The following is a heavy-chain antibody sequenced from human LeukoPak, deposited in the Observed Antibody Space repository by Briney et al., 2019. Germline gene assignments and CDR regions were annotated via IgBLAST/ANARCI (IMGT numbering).Heavy chain of an antibody. J-gene: IGHJ4*02. CDR1: GYTFTSYA. CDR2: INAGNGNT. D-gene: IGHD3-3*01. CDR3: AREGPRGYDFRSGYYDY. V-gene: IGHV1-3*03. Sequence: ASVKVSCKASGYTFTSYAMHWVRQAPGQRLEWMGWINAGNGNTKYSQEFQGRVTITRDTSASTAYMELSSLRSEDMAVYYCAREGPRGYDFRSGYYDYWGQGTLVTVSS.